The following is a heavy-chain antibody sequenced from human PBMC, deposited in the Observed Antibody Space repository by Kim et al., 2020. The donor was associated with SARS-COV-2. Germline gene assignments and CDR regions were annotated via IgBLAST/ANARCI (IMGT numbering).Heavy chain of an antibody. CDR1: GGTFSSYA. Sequence: SVKVSCKASGGTFSSYAISWVRQAPGQGLEWMGRIIPILGIANYAQKFQGRVTITADKSTSTAYMELSSLRSEDTAVYYCAREPQWPLYSSRDDYWGQGTLVTVSS. D-gene: IGHD6-13*01. CDR3: AREPQWPLYSSRDDY. CDR2: IIPILGIA. V-gene: IGHV1-69*04. J-gene: IGHJ4*02.